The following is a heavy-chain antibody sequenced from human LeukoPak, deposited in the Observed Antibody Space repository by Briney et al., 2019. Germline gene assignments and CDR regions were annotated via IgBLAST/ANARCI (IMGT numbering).Heavy chain of an antibody. CDR1: GFTFSSNG. Sequence: GGSLRLSCVASGFTFSSNGMHWVRQAPGRGLEWVGRIRSKANSYATAYAASVKGRFTISRDDSKNTAYLQMNSLKTEDTAVYYCIRADYYDSDYGMGVWGQGTTVTVSS. D-gene: IGHD3-22*01. CDR3: IRADYYDSDYGMGV. V-gene: IGHV3-73*01. J-gene: IGHJ6*02. CDR2: IRSKANSYAT.